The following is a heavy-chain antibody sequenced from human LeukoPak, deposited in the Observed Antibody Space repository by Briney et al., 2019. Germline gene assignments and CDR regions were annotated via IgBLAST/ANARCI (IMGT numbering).Heavy chain of an antibody. J-gene: IGHJ4*02. CDR1: GDSINNYY. CDR2: IYYTGTT. CDR3: ARHDTLSRGFTAADF. D-gene: IGHD3-9*01. Sequence: KPSETLSLTCSVSGDSINNYYGTWMRQPPGKGLEWIGYIYYTGTTNYNPSLKSRVTMSVDTSKNQFSLNLSSVTAADTAVYYCARHDTLSRGFTAADFWGQGTLVTVSS. V-gene: IGHV4-59*01.